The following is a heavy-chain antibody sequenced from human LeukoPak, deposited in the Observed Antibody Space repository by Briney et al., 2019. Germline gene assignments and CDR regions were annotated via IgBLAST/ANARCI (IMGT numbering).Heavy chain of an antibody. CDR1: AFSFSTYS. D-gene: IGHD2-15*01. Sequence: GGSLRLSCAASAFSFSTYSMNWVRQAPGKGLEWVSSISSSSNYIYYADSVKGRFTISRDNAKNSLYLQMNSLRADDTAVYYCARVGYCSGGSCYPLNWFDPWGQGTLVTVSS. CDR2: ISSSSNYI. V-gene: IGHV3-21*01. CDR3: ARVGYCSGGSCYPLNWFDP. J-gene: IGHJ5*02.